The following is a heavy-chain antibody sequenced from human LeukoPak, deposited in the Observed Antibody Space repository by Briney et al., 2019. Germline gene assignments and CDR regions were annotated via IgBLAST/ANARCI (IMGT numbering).Heavy chain of an antibody. CDR1: GGTFSSYA. CDR3: ARHWCSSTSCYTGIWFDP. V-gene: IGHV1-69*13. J-gene: IGHJ5*02. D-gene: IGHD2-2*02. CDR2: IIPIFGTA. Sequence: SVKVSCKASGGTFSSYAISWVRQAPGQGLEWMGGIIPIFGTANYAQKFQGRVTITADESKSTAYMELSSLRSEDTAVYYCARHWCSSTSCYTGIWFDPWGQGTLVTVSS.